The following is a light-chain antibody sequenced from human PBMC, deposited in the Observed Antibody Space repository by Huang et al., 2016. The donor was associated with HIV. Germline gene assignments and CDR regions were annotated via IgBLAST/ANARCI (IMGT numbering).Light chain of an antibody. CDR2: AAS. CDR1: QGISTY. Sequence: IQLTESLSSLPASVGGRVTITLRASQGISTYLAWYQQRSGKAPKLLIEAASTLQTGVPSRFSIAGSGTNFTLPISSLQPEDFATYYCQQLNSYPLTFGGGTEVEIK. J-gene: IGKJ4*01. V-gene: IGKV1-9*01. CDR3: QQLNSYPLT.